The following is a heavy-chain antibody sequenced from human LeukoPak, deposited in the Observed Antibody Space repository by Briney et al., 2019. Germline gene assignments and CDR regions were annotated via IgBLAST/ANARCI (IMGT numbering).Heavy chain of an antibody. Sequence: SETLSLTCAVYGGSFSGYYWSWIRQPPGKGLEWIGEINHSGSTNYNPSLKSRVTISVETSKNQFSLKLSSVTAADTAVYYCASHDCSSTSCYIGYWGQGTLVTVSS. CDR3: ASHDCSSTSCYIGY. CDR2: INHSGST. CDR1: GGSFSGYY. J-gene: IGHJ4*02. D-gene: IGHD2-2*02. V-gene: IGHV4-34*01.